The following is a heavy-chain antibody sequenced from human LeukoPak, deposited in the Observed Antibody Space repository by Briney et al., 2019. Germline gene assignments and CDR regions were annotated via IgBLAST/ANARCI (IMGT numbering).Heavy chain of an antibody. D-gene: IGHD6-13*01. J-gene: IGHJ4*02. V-gene: IGHV3-21*04. Sequence: PEGSLRLSCAASGFTFSSYSMNWVRQAPGKGLEWVSTISSSSSYIYYADSVKGRFTISRDNSKNTLYLQMSGLRAEDTAVYYCAKDQLGLFDSWGQGTLVIVSS. CDR1: GFTFSSYS. CDR2: ISSSSSYI. CDR3: AKDQLGLFDS.